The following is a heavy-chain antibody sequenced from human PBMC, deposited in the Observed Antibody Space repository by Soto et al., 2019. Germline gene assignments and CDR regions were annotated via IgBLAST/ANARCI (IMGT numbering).Heavy chain of an antibody. CDR1: GYTFTSYG. Sequence: ASVKVSCKASGYTFTSYGISWVRQAPGQGLEWMGWISAYNGNTNYAQKLQGRVTMTTDTSTSTAYMELRSLRSDDTAVYYCAREGSNYYYSSGYPRVAFDIWGQGTMVTVSS. V-gene: IGHV1-18*01. D-gene: IGHD3-22*01. CDR2: ISAYNGNT. J-gene: IGHJ3*02. CDR3: AREGSNYYYSSGYPRVAFDI.